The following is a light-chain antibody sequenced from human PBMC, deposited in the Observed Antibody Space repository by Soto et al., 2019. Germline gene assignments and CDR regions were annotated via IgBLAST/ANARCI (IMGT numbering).Light chain of an antibody. Sequence: EIVMTQSPATLSVSPGERATLSCRASQTVSSSYLAWYQQQPGQAPRLLIYGASSRPTGVPDRFSGSGSGTEYTLTISRLEPEDFAVYYCQQCGSSLFTFGGGTKVDIK. CDR1: QTVSSSY. CDR2: GAS. CDR3: QQCGSSLFT. J-gene: IGKJ4*01. V-gene: IGKV3-20*01.